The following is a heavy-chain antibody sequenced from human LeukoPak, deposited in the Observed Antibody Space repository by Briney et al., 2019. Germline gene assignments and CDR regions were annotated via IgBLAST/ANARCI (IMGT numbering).Heavy chain of an antibody. Sequence: GGSLRLSCAASGFTFSRYEMNWVRQAPGKGLEWVSYISRSGRTRYYGDSVKGRLTISRDNAKNSMYLQMNSLRAEDTAVYYCAELGITMIGGVWGKGTTVTISS. V-gene: IGHV3-48*03. D-gene: IGHD3-10*02. CDR3: AELGITMIGGV. J-gene: IGHJ6*04. CDR1: GFTFSRYE. CDR2: ISRSGRTR.